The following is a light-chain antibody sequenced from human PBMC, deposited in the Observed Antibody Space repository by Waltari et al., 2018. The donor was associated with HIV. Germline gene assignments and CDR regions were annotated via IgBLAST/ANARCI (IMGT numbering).Light chain of an antibody. Sequence: DIQMTQSPSTLPASVGDRVTLTCRASQSISDWLAWYQQQPGKAPNLLIYRASTLESGVPSRFSGSGSGTEFALTITSLQPDDFATYYCQHYYTFPWTFGQGTKVENK. CDR1: QSISDW. J-gene: IGKJ1*01. CDR3: QHYYTFPWT. V-gene: IGKV1-5*03. CDR2: RAS.